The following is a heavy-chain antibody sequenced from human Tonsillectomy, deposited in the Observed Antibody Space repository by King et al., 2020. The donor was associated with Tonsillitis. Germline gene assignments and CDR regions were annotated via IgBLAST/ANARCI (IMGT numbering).Heavy chain of an antibody. Sequence: DVQLVESGGGLVQPGGSLRLSCAASGLIFSSSWMNWLRQAPGKGLEWVANIRPDGSQKYYVDSVKGRFTISRDNAKNSLYLQMNILRSEDTAVYYCASGVAYWGQXALVTVSS. J-gene: IGHJ4*02. D-gene: IGHD2-21*01. CDR3: ASGVAY. V-gene: IGHV3-7*03. CDR1: GLIFSSSW. CDR2: IRPDGSQK.